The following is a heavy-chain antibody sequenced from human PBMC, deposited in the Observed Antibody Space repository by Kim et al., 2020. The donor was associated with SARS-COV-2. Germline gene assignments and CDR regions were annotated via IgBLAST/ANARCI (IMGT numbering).Heavy chain of an antibody. D-gene: IGHD3-10*01. CDR1: GYSFTSYW. CDR3: ARQLKVRGVISYYYGMDV. CDR2: IDPSDSYT. J-gene: IGHJ6*02. Sequence: GESLKISCKGSGYSFTSYWISWVRQMPGKGLEWMGRIDPSDSYTNYSPSFQGHVTISADKSISTAYLQCSSLKASDTAMYYCARQLKVRGVISYYYGMDVWGQGTTVTVSS. V-gene: IGHV5-10-1*01.